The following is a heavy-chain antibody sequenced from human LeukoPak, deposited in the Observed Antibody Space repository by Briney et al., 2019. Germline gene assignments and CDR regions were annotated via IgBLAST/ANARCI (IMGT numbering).Heavy chain of an antibody. CDR2: INPSGGST. CDR3: ARAPLPTGLPDY. J-gene: IGHJ4*02. CDR1: GYIFTSYY. Sequence: ASVKVSCKASGYIFTSYYMHWVRQAPGQGLEWMGIINPSGGSTSYTRKFQARVTMTRDTSTSRVYMELSSLRSEDTAVYYCARAPLPTGLPDYWGQGTLVTVSS. V-gene: IGHV1-46*01.